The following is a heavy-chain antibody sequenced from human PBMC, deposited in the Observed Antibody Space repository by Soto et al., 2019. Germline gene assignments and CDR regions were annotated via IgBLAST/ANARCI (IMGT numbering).Heavy chain of an antibody. J-gene: IGHJ6*02. CDR3: ARGGRYCSGTSCSYGMDV. V-gene: IGHV1-69*13. Sequence: SVKVSCKASGGTFSSYAISWVRQAPGQGLEWMGGIIPIFGTPNYAQNFQGRVTITADESTSTAYMELSSLRSEDTAVYYCARGGRYCSGTSCSYGMDVWGQGTTVTVSS. D-gene: IGHD2-2*01. CDR2: IIPIFGTP. CDR1: GGTFSSYA.